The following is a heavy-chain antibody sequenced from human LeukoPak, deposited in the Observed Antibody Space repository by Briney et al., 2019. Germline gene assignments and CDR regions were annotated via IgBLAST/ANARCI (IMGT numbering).Heavy chain of an antibody. D-gene: IGHD2-21*02. V-gene: IGHV3-30-3*01. Sequence: SCKASGYTFTSYGISWVRQAPGKGLEWVAVLSSDGTNEYYADSVKGRFTISRHISKNTLYLQMTSLRAEDTAVYYCARGAYQIVVVTAPTYWGQGTLVTVSS. J-gene: IGHJ4*02. CDR2: LSSDGTNE. CDR3: ARGAYQIVVVTAPTY. CDR1: GYTFTSYG.